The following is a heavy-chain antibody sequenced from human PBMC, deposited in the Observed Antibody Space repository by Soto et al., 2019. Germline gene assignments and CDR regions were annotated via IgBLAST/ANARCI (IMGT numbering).Heavy chain of an antibody. CDR1: GGSISSGGYY. J-gene: IGHJ5*02. Sequence: SETLSLTCTVSGGSISSGGYYWSWIRQHPGKGLEWIGYIYYSGSTYYNPSLKSRVTISVDTSKNQFSLKLSSVTAADTAVYYCARDNYDSSGYYYLGLGTKRYWFDPWGQGTLVTVSS. CDR3: ARDNYDSSGYYYLGLGTKRYWFDP. V-gene: IGHV4-31*03. CDR2: IYYSGST. D-gene: IGHD3-22*01.